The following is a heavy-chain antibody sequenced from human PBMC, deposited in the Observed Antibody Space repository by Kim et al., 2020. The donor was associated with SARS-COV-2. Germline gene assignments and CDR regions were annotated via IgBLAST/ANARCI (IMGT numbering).Heavy chain of an antibody. J-gene: IGHJ4*02. D-gene: IGHD6-13*01. CDR2: IWYDGSNK. CDR3: ARGGIAAAGGGALDY. V-gene: IGHV3-33*01. CDR1: GFTFSSYG. Sequence: GSLRLSCAASGFTFSSYGMHWVRQAPGKGLEWVAVIWYDGSNKYYADSVKGRFTISRDNSKNTLYLQMNSLRAEDTAVYYCARGGIAAAGGGALDYWGQGTLVTVSS.